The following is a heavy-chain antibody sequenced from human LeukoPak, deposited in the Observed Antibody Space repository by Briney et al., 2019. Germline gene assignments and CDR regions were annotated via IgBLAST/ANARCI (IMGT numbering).Heavy chain of an antibody. CDR3: ASNYYDSSGYRYDY. V-gene: IGHV4-39*01. CDR1: GGSISSSSYY. Sequence: SETLSLTCTVSGGSISSSSYYWGWIRQPPGKGLEWIGSIYYSGSTYYNPSLKSRVTISVDTSKNQFSLKLSSVTAADTAVYYCASNYYDSSGYRYDYWGQGTLVTVSP. D-gene: IGHD3-22*01. CDR2: IYYSGST. J-gene: IGHJ4*02.